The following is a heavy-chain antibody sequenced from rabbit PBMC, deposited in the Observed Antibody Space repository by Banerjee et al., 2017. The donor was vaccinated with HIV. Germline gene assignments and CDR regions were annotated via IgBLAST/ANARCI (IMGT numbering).Heavy chain of an antibody. CDR2: IGTGSGTT. V-gene: IGHV1S40*01. D-gene: IGHD6-1*01. CDR1: GSTLSRYY. CDR3: ARYYSYGYAGGTYAANL. Sequence: GGDLVKPGASLTLTCTASGSTLSRYYICWVRQAPGKGLEWIACIGTGSGTTYYATWAKGRFTISKTSSTTVTPQMTSLTAADTATYFCARYYSYGYAGGTYAANLWGPGTLVTVS. J-gene: IGHJ4*01.